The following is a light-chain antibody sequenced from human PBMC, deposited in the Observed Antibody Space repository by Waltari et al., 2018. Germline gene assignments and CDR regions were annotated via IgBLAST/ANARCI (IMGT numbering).Light chain of an antibody. CDR1: QSVLYNSNDKNY. CDR3: QQNYSRRT. J-gene: IGKJ1*01. V-gene: IGKV4-1*01. Sequence: DIVMTQSPEFLAVSLGERATITCKSSQSVLYNSNDKNYLAWYQQKPGQPPKLLIYWASTRQSGVPDRFSGSGSGTDFTLTINSLQAEDVAVYYCQQNYSRRTFGRGTRVEIK. CDR2: WAS.